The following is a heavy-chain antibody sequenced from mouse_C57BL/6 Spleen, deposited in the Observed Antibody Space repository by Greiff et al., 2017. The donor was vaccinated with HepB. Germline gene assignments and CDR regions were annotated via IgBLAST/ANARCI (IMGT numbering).Heavy chain of an antibody. D-gene: IGHD4-1*01. V-gene: IGHV14-4*01. CDR1: GFNIKDDY. J-gene: IGHJ3*01. CDR2: IDPENGDT. Sequence: EVKLMESGAELVRPGASVKLSCTASGFNIKDDYMHWVKQRPEQGLEWIGWIDPENGDTEYASKFQGKATITADTSSNTAYLQLSSLTSEDTAVYYCTTRTGRFAYWGQGTLVTVSA. CDR3: TTRTGRFAY.